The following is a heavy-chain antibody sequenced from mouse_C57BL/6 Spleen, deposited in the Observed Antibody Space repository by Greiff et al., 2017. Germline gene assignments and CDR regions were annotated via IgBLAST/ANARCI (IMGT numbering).Heavy chain of an antibody. V-gene: IGHV1-19*01. D-gene: IGHD1-1*01. Sequence: EVQLQQSGPVLVKPGASVKMSCKASGYTFTDYYMNWVKQSHGKSLEWIGVINPYNGGTSYNQKFKGKATLTVDKSSSTAYMELNSLTSEDSAVYYCARDSDYGSSYVYFDCWCQGTTLTVSS. CDR2: INPYNGGT. CDR1: GYTFTDYY. J-gene: IGHJ2*01. CDR3: ARDSDYGSSYVYFDC.